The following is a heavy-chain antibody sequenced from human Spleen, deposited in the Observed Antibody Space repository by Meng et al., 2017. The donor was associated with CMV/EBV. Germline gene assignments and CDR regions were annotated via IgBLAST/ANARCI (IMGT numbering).Heavy chain of an antibody. V-gene: IGHV4-4*07. CDR2: IYTSGST. CDR3: ARSRQDAFDI. J-gene: IGHJ3*02. Sequence: QGQLQGAGPGRVKPPETLSLTCTVSGGSIISYYWSWIRQPAGKGLEWIGRIYTSGSTNYNPSLKSRVTMSVDTSKNQFSLKLSSVTAADTAVYYCARSRQDAFDIWGQETMVTVSS. CDR1: GGSIISYY.